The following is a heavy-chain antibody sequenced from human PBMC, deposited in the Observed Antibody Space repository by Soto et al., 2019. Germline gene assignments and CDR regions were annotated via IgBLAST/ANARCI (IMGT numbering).Heavy chain of an antibody. Sequence: SLKGCSKGIGDNFLIPCINWVRQAPGQGLEWVGWISPYSGYTHSAQKFHGRLTLTTDTAASTAYMELEVLRSADTALYFCAREATVLIPAAQPSYF. CDR3: AREATVLIPAAQPSYF. D-gene: IGHD2-2*01. CDR1: GDNFLIPC. V-gene: IGHV1-18*01. CDR2: ISPYSGYT. J-gene: IGHJ4*01.